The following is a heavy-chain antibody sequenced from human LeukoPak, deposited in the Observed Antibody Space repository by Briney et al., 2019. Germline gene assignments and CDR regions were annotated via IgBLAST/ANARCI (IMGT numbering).Heavy chain of an antibody. J-gene: IGHJ4*02. Sequence: ASVKVSCKASGYSFTSYDINWVRQAPGQGLEWMGWINPNSGGTNYAQKFQGRVTMTRDTSISTAYMELSRLRSDDTAVYYCARGEYSSSGIDYWGQGTLVTVSS. D-gene: IGHD6-6*01. CDR1: GYSFTSYD. V-gene: IGHV1-2*02. CDR3: ARGEYSSSGIDY. CDR2: INPNSGGT.